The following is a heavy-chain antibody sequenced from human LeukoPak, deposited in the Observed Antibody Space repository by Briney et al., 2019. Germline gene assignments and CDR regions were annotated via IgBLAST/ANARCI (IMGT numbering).Heavy chain of an antibody. D-gene: IGHD6-6*01. J-gene: IGHJ5*02. Sequence: SVKVSCKASGGTFSSYAISWVRQAPGQGLEWMGGIIPIFGTANYAQKFQGRVTITTDESTSTAYMELSSLRSEDTAVYYCARDPGIAARFSNNWFDPWGQGTLVTVSS. V-gene: IGHV1-69*05. CDR2: IIPIFGTA. CDR1: GGTFSSYA. CDR3: ARDPGIAARFSNNWFDP.